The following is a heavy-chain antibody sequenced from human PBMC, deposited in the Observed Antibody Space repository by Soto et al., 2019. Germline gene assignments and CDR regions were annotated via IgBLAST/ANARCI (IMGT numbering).Heavy chain of an antibody. CDR2: INPSGGST. CDR1: GYTFTSYY. J-gene: IGHJ4*02. D-gene: IGHD3-3*02. V-gene: IGHV1-46*01. Sequence: ASVKVSCKASGYTFTSYYMHWVRQAPGQGLEWMGIINPSGGSTSYAQKFQGRVTMTRDTSTSTVYMELSSLRSEDTAGYYGALISVIPPAFDYRGQGTLITVSS. CDR3: ALISVIPPAFDY.